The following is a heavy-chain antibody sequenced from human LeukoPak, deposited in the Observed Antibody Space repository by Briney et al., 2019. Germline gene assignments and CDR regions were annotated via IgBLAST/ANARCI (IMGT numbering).Heavy chain of an antibody. CDR2: IYPRDGST. Sequence: ASVKVSCKASGYTFTSNYVHWVRQASGQGLEWVGMIYPRDGSTSYAQKFQGRVIVSRDTSTSTVHMELSGLRSEDTAVYYCARAVSYGDWFDPWGQGTLVTVSS. V-gene: IGHV1-46*01. CDR1: GYTFTSNY. D-gene: IGHD4-17*01. J-gene: IGHJ5*02. CDR3: ARAVSYGDWFDP.